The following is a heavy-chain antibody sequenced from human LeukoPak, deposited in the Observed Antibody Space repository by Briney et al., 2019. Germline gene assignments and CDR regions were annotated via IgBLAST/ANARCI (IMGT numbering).Heavy chain of an antibody. J-gene: IGHJ3*02. V-gene: IGHV3-11*01. CDR3: AREGAPYGGDAFDI. Sequence: PGGSLRLSCAASGFTFRDYYMNWIRQAPGKGLEWVSYISTSGSTKYYADSVKGRFTISRDNAKNSLYLQMNSLRAEDTAVYYCAREGAPYGGDAFDIWGQGTMVTVSS. CDR2: ISTSGSTK. CDR1: GFTFRDYY. D-gene: IGHD4-17*01.